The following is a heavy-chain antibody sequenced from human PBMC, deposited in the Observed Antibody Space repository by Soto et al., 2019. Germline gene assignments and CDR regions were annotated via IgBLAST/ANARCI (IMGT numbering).Heavy chain of an antibody. CDR1: GSTFTTYG. CDR2: ISAYNGNT. J-gene: IGHJ5*02. CDR3: ARDIVVVVAARGWFDP. Sequence: ASVKVSCKAPGSTFTTYGISWVRQAPEHGWKGMGWISAYNGNTNYAQKLQGRVTMTTDTSTSKAYMERRRLRSDDTAVYYCARDIVVVVAARGWFDPWGQGTLVTVSS. D-gene: IGHD2-15*01. V-gene: IGHV1-18*01.